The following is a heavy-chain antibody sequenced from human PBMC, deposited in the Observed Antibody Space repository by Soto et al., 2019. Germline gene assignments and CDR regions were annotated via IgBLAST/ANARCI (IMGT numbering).Heavy chain of an antibody. J-gene: IGHJ4*02. CDR3: AKEGGLSGSYYISSSYYFGY. CDR2: ISYDGSNT. Sequence: QVQLVESGGGVVQPGRSLRLSCVASGFTFSSYGMHWVRQAPGKGLEWVAIISYDGSNTYYADSVKGRFTISRDNSKNTLYLQMNSLRDEDTSVYYCAKEGGLSGSYYISSSYYFGYWGQGTLVTVSS. CDR1: GFTFSSYG. D-gene: IGHD1-26*01. V-gene: IGHV3-30*18.